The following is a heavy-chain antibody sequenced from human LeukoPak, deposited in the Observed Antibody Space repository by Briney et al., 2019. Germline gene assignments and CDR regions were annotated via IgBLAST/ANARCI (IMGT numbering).Heavy chain of an antibody. CDR3: AREGVVAATQFDY. CDR1: GGSTSSYY. Sequence: SETLSLACTVSGGSTSSYYWSWIRQPAGKGLESIGRINTSGSTNYNPSLKSRVTMSVDASKNQFSLKLSSVTAADTAVYYCAREGVVAATQFDYWGQGTLVTVSS. D-gene: IGHD2-15*01. J-gene: IGHJ4*02. CDR2: INTSGST. V-gene: IGHV4-4*07.